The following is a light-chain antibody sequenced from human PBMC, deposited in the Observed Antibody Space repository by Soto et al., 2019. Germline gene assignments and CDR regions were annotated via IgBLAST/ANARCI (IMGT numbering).Light chain of an antibody. CDR2: GAS. Sequence: EIVMAQSPATLSVSPGERATLSCRASHTVSSSLAWYQQKPGQAPRLLIYGASTGATDIPARFSGSGSGTDFSLTISSLQSEDFAVYYCLQYHNWPLTFGGGTKVDIK. CDR1: HTVSSS. V-gene: IGKV3-15*01. CDR3: LQYHNWPLT. J-gene: IGKJ4*01.